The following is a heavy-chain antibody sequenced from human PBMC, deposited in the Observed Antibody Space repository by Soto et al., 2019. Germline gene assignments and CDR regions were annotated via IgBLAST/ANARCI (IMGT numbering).Heavy chain of an antibody. CDR3: ARHPTDYYGSGSYIPGWFDP. CDR2: IYYSGST. V-gene: IGHV4-39*01. CDR1: GCSISSSSYY. J-gene: IGHJ5*02. Sequence: SETRSLPCPVSGCSISSSSYYWGWIRQPPGKGLEWIGSIYYSGSTYYNPSLKSRVTISVDTSKNQFSLKLSSVTAADTAVYYCARHPTDYYGSGSYIPGWFDPWGQGTLVTVSS. D-gene: IGHD3-10*01.